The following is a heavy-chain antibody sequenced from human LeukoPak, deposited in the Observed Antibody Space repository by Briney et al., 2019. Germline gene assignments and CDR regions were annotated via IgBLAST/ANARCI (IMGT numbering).Heavy chain of an antibody. CDR2: TRHDDSDK. Sequence: PGGSLRLSCAASGFTFNDYGMHWVRQAPGKGLEWVAFTRHDDSDKQYGDSVEGRFTISRDNSRNTLYLQMNSLRPEDTAVYFCAKDMRSGWCNWFDPWGQGTLVTVSS. CDR3: AKDMRSGWCNWFDP. CDR1: GFTFNDYG. D-gene: IGHD6-19*01. J-gene: IGHJ5*02. V-gene: IGHV3-30*02.